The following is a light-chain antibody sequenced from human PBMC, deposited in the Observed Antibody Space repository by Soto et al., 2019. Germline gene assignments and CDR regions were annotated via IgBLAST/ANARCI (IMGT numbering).Light chain of an antibody. CDR1: QSVLYSSNNKNY. CDR3: QQYYTTPPIS. V-gene: IGKV4-1*01. Sequence: DIVMTQSPDSLAVSLGGRATINCKSSQSVLYSSNNKNYLAWYQQKAGQPPKLLIYWASSRESGVPDRFSGSGSGTDFTLTISSLQAEDVAVYYCQQYYTTPPISFGGGTKV. CDR2: WAS. J-gene: IGKJ4*01.